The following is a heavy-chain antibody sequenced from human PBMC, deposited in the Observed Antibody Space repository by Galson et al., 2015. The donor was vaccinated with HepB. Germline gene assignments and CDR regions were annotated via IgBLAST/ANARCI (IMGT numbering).Heavy chain of an antibody. D-gene: IGHD2-2*01. CDR2: IKSKTDGGTT. J-gene: IGHJ5*02. V-gene: IGHV3-15*01. Sequence: SLRLSCAASGFSFNSDAMSWVRQAPGKGLEWVGRIKSKTDGGTTEYAAPVKGRFTISRDDSRNTLYLQMHSLKTDDTAVYYCTTDVYFSSYWSWLDPWGQGTLVTVSS. CDR3: TTDVYFSSYWSWLDP. CDR1: GFSFNSDA.